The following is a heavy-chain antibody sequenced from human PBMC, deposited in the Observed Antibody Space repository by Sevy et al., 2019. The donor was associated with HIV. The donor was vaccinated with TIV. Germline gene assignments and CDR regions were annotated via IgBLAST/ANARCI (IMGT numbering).Heavy chain of an antibody. J-gene: IGHJ1*01. CDR2: IYYSGST. CDR1: GGSISSYY. V-gene: IGHV4-59*01. D-gene: IGHD1-7*01. CDR3: ARALTGTTGYFQH. Sequence: SETLSLTCTVSGGSISSYYWSWIRQPPGKGLEWIGYIYYSGSTNYNPSLKSRVTISVDTSKNQFSLKLSSVTAADTAVYYCARALTGTTGYFQHCGQGTLVTVSS.